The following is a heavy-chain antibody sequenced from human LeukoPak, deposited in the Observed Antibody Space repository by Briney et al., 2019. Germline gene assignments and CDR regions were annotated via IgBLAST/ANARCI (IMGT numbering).Heavy chain of an antibody. CDR3: ARSWSGRFGELHY. D-gene: IGHD3-16*01. CDR1: GYTFTAYY. V-gene: IGHV1-2*02. J-gene: IGHJ4*02. Sequence: ASVKVSCKASGYTFTAYYVHWVRQAPGQGLEWMGWITPNSGDTKYVQKFQGRVTMTRDTSISTACMEVSRLRSDDTAVYYCARSWSGRFGELHYWGQGTLVTVSS. CDR2: ITPNSGDT.